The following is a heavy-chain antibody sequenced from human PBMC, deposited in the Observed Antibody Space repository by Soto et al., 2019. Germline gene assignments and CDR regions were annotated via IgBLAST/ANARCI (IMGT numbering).Heavy chain of an antibody. CDR3: ARVGGINWFDP. Sequence: QVQLQESGPGLVKPSQTLSLTCTVSGGSISSGGYYWSWIRQHPGKGLEWIGYIYYIGSTYYNPSLKSRVTISVETSKNRFALKLSSVTAADTAVYYCARVGGINWFDPWGQGTLVTVSS. V-gene: IGHV4-31*03. CDR2: IYYIGST. D-gene: IGHD1-20*01. J-gene: IGHJ5*02. CDR1: GGSISSGGYY.